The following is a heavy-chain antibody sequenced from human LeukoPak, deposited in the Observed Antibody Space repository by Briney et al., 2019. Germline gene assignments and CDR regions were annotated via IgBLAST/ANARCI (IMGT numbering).Heavy chain of an antibody. CDR1: GGSFSGYY. J-gene: IGHJ4*02. D-gene: IGHD3-10*01. CDR2: INHSGST. V-gene: IGHV4-34*01. CDR3: ARNQRSLTYYYSSGSYFH. Sequence: SETLSLTCAVYGGSFSGYYWSWIRQPPGKGLEWIGEINHSGSTNYNPSLKSRVTISVDTSKNQFSLKLSSVTAADTAVYYCARNQRSLTYYYSSGSYFHWGQGTLVTVSS.